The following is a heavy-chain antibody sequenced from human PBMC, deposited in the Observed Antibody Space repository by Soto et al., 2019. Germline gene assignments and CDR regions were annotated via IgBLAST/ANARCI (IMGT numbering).Heavy chain of an antibody. CDR3: TRDSYYDFWSGYLNYYYYGMDV. J-gene: IGHJ6*02. CDR1: GFTFSNHS. V-gene: IGHV3-21*01. CDR2: ISSSSSYI. D-gene: IGHD3-3*01. Sequence: PGGCLRLSCAASGFTFSNHSMNWVRQAPGKGLEWVSSISSSSSYIYYADSVKGRFTISRDNAKNSLYLQMNSLRAEDTAVYYCTRDSYYDFWSGYLNYYYYGMDVWRQGTRVAV.